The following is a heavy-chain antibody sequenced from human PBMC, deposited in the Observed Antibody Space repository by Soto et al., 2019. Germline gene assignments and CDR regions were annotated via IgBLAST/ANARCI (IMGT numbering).Heavy chain of an antibody. D-gene: IGHD6-13*01. CDR3: ASGSINWAYYFDF. Sequence: EVHLVESGGGLVQPGGSLRLSCAASGFTFSSYSLNWVRQAPGKGLEWVSYITSSGTTVYYADSVRGRFTISRDNAKNTLYLQMTSLRDDSTAVYYCASGSINWAYYFDFWGQGTLVTVSS. V-gene: IGHV3-48*02. CDR1: GFTFSSYS. CDR2: ITSSGTTV. J-gene: IGHJ4*02.